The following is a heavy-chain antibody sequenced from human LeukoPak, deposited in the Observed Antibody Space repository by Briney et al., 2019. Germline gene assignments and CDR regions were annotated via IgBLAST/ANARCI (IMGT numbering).Heavy chain of an antibody. D-gene: IGHD3-9*01. Sequence: GGSLRLSCAASGFTFSSYSMNWVRQAPGKGLEWVANIKQDGSEKYYVDSVKGRFTISRDNAKNSLYLQMNSLRAEDTAVYYCARLYYDILTGYYTPYYFDYWGQGTLVTVSS. J-gene: IGHJ4*02. CDR2: IKQDGSEK. V-gene: IGHV3-7*01. CDR1: GFTFSSYS. CDR3: ARLYYDILTGYYTPYYFDY.